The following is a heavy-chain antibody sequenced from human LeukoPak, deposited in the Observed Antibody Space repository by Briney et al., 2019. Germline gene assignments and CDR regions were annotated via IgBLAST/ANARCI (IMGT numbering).Heavy chain of an antibody. Sequence: PGGSLRLSCVVSGFTFSRFGMNWVRQAPGKGLEWVSVIYSGGSTYYADSVKGRFTISRDNSKNTLYLQINNLRAEDTAVYYCATKRPGAYYFDYWGQGTLVTVSS. J-gene: IGHJ4*02. CDR3: ATKRPGAYYFDY. CDR2: IYSGGST. D-gene: IGHD6-25*01. V-gene: IGHV3-53*01. CDR1: GFTFSRFG.